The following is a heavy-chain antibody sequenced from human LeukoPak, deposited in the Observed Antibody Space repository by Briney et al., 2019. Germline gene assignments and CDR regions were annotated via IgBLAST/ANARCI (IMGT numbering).Heavy chain of an antibody. D-gene: IGHD3-22*01. CDR2: IYTSGST. CDR3: ARERPSSGYSYYFDY. Sequence: SETLSLTCTVSGPSISSYYGSWVRQPAGKGLEWVGRIYTSGSTNYNPSLKSRVTMSEDTSKNQFSLKLRSVTAADTAVYYRARERPSSGYSYYFDYWGQGTLVTVSS. J-gene: IGHJ4*02. CDR1: GPSISSYY. V-gene: IGHV4-4*07.